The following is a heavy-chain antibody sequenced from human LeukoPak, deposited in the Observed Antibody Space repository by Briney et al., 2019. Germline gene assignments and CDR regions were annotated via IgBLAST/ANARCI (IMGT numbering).Heavy chain of an antibody. CDR1: GGSISSYY. V-gene: IGHV4-4*07. CDR3: ARELGHCSSTSCYRDDI. J-gene: IGHJ3*02. CDR2: IYTSGST. D-gene: IGHD2-2*01. Sequence: SETLSLTCTVSGGSISSYYWSWIRQPAGKGLEWIGRIYTSGSTNYNPSLKSRVTMSVDTSKNQFSLKLSSVTAADTAVYYCARELGHCSSTSCYRDDIWGQGTMVTVSS.